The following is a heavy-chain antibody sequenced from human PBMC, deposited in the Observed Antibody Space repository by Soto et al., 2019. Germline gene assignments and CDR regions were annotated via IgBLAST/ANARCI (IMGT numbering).Heavy chain of an antibody. V-gene: IGHV4-4*07. D-gene: IGHD2-2*01. CDR3: ARAGADCSRTSCYNYYFYAMDV. CDR1: GFSISSYS. Sequence: PSETRSLTCTVSGFSISSYSWSWIRQPAAKGLEWMGRIYTSGSTNYNPSLKSRVTMSLDTSKNQFSLRLSSVTAADAAVYYCARAGADCSRTSCYNYYFYAMDVWGQGTTVTVSS. J-gene: IGHJ6*02. CDR2: IYTSGST.